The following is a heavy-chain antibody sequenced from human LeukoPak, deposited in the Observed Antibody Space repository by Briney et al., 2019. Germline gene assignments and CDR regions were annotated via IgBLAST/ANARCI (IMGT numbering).Heavy chain of an antibody. CDR1: GGTFSSYA. D-gene: IGHD2-8*01. J-gene: IGHJ5*02. CDR2: IIPIFGTA. Sequence: SVKVSCKASGGTFSSYAISWVRQAPGQGLEWMGGIIPIFGTANYAQKFQGRVTITADESTSTAYMELSSLRSEDTAVYYCARDVYCTNPLCTYNWFDPWGQGTLVTVSS. V-gene: IGHV1-69*01. CDR3: ARDVYCTNPLCTYNWFDP.